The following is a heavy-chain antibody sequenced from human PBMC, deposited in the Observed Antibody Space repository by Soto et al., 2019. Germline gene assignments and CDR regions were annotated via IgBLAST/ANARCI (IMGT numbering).Heavy chain of an antibody. CDR2: ISGHGDAT. CDR1: GFPFTGYA. V-gene: IGHV3-23*01. D-gene: IGHD3-10*01. Sequence: GGSLRLSCAASGFPFTGYAMSWVRQAPGKGLKWVSAISGHGDATFYADSVKGRFTISRDNSKNTLYLHMNSLRAEDTALYYCANSRVSMVRGLIIIPNYWGQGTLVTVSS. CDR3: ANSRVSMVRGLIIIPNY. J-gene: IGHJ4*02.